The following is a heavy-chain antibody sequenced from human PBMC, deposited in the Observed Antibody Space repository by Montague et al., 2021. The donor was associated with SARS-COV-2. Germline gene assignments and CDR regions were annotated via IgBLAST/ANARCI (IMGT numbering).Heavy chain of an antibody. D-gene: IGHD2-8*02. Sequence: SETLSLTCAVHGGSFSSYYWNWIRQRPGKGLEWIGEINYGGSTNYNPSLKNRLTISVDTSKNQFSLKLTSVAATDTAVYYCARLRDGVVASAILEIGPYFTDYDMDIWGKGTTVTVS. V-gene: IGHV4-34*01. CDR1: GGSFSSYY. CDR3: ARLRDGVVASAILEIGPYFTDYDMDI. CDR2: INYGGST. J-gene: IGHJ6*03.